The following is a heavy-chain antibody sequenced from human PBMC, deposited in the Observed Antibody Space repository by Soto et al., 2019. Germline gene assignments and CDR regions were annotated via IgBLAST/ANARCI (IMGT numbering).Heavy chain of an antibody. CDR1: GGTFSSYT. Sequence: QVQLVQSGAEVKKPGSSVKVSCKASGGTFSSYTISWVRQAPGQGLEWMGRIIPILGIANYAQKFQGRVTITADKSTSTAYMELSSLRSEDTAVYYCARGFRDSSGRMTAGRYYFDYWGQGTLVTGSS. D-gene: IGHD6-19*01. V-gene: IGHV1-69*02. CDR2: IIPILGIA. J-gene: IGHJ4*02. CDR3: ARGFRDSSGRMTAGRYYFDY.